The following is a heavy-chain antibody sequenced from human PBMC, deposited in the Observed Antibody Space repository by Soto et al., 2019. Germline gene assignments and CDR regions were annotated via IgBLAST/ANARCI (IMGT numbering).Heavy chain of an antibody. D-gene: IGHD6-19*01. CDR1: GFTFSSYA. CDR2: ISYDGSNK. CDR3: ARETIVAVAGVVARQPFQH. Sequence: QVQLVESGGGVVQPGRSLRLSCAASGFTFSSYAMHWVRQAPGKGLEWVAVISYDGSNKYYADSVKGRFTISRDNSKNTLYLQMNRLRAEDTAVDYWARETIVAVAGVVARQPFQHWGQGTLVTVSS. J-gene: IGHJ1*01. V-gene: IGHV3-30-3*01.